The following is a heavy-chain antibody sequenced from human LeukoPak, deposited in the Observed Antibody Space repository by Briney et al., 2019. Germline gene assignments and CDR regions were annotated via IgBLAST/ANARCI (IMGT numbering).Heavy chain of an antibody. J-gene: IGHJ4*02. CDR3: AVAVAVPYYFDY. CDR1: GYSISSGYY. D-gene: IGHD6-19*01. V-gene: IGHV4-61*01. CDR2: IYYSGST. Sequence: PSETLSLTCTVSGYSISSGYYWSWIRQPPGKGLEWIGYIYYSGSTNYNPSLKSRVTISVDTSKNQFSLKLSSVTAADTAVYYCAVAVAVPYYFDYWGQGTLVTVSS.